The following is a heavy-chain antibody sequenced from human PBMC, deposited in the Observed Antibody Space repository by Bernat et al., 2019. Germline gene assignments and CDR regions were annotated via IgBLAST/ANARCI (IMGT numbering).Heavy chain of an antibody. CDR2: ISSSSSYT. CDR3: ARDIVGAVFGSDY. D-gene: IGHD1-26*01. Sequence: QVQLVESGGGLVKPGGSLRLSCAASGFTFSDYYMSWIRQAPGKGLEWVSYISSSSSYTNYADSVKGRFTISRDNAKNSLYLQMNSMRAEDTAVYYCARDIVGAVFGSDYWGQGTLVTVSS. V-gene: IGHV3-11*05. CDR1: GFTFSDYY. J-gene: IGHJ4*02.